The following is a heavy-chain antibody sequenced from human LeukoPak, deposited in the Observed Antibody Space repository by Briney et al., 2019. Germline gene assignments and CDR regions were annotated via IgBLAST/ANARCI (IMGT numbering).Heavy chain of an antibody. CDR2: INRDGSST. V-gene: IGHV3-74*01. J-gene: IGHJ3*02. Sequence: GGSLRLSCAGSGFTFSTYWMHWVRQAPGKGLVWVSRINRDGSSTSYADSVKGRFTISRDNAKNTLYLQMNSLRAEDTAVYYCARDRETYYDILTGYYTLGDAFDIWGQGTMVTVSS. CDR1: GFTFSTYW. D-gene: IGHD3-9*01. CDR3: ARDRETYYDILTGYYTLGDAFDI.